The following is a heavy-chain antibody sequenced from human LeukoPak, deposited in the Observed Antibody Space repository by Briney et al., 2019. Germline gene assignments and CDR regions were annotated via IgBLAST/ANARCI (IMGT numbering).Heavy chain of an antibody. D-gene: IGHD3-10*01. CDR3: VPSARRVRGLNHPGY. V-gene: IGHV3-23*01. Sequence: GGSLRLSCVGSGFTFSTYGMSWVRQTPGKGLAWVSAISGSGGTTYYADSVKGRFTISRDHSKHALYLQMHSLRANDTSVYYCVPSARRVRGLNHPGYWGQGTLVTVSS. J-gene: IGHJ4*02. CDR2: ISGSGGTT. CDR1: GFTFSTYG.